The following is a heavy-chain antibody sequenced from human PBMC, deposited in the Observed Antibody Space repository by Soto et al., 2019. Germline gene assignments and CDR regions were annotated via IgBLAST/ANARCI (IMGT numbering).Heavy chain of an antibody. Sequence: SETLSLTCTVSGGSLSSYYWSWIRQPPGKGLEWIGYIYYSGSTNYNPSLKSRVTISVDTSKNQFSLKLSSVTAADTAVYYCARAPEPYSSSWYWFDPWGQGTLVTVSS. V-gene: IGHV4-59*01. CDR3: ARAPEPYSSSWYWFDP. D-gene: IGHD6-13*01. CDR2: IYYSGST. J-gene: IGHJ5*02. CDR1: GGSLSSYY.